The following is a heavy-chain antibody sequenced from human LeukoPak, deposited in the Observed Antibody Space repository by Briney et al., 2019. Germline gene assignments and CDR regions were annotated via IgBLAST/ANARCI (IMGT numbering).Heavy chain of an antibody. CDR2: IIPIFGTA. CDR1: GGTFSSYA. Sequence: SVKVSCKASGGTFSSYAISWVRQAPGQGLEWMGGIIPIFGTANYAQKFQGRVTITADESTSTAYMELSSLRSEDTAVYYCARDEKERRITIFGVVINHAFDIWGQGTMVTVSS. V-gene: IGHV1-69*01. D-gene: IGHD3-3*01. J-gene: IGHJ3*02. CDR3: ARDEKERRITIFGVVINHAFDI.